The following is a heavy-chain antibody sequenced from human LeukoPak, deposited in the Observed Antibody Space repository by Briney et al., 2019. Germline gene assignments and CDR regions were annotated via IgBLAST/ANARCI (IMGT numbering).Heavy chain of an antibody. CDR2: ISGSGGST. V-gene: IGHV3-23*01. Sequence: GRSLRLSCAASGFTFSGYAMSWVRQAPGKGLEWVSAISGSGGSTYYADSVKGRFTISRDNSKNTLYLQMNSLRAEDTAVYYCAAGVVAATYFDYWGQGTLVTVSS. J-gene: IGHJ4*02. D-gene: IGHD2-15*01. CDR3: AAGVVAATYFDY. CDR1: GFTFSGYA.